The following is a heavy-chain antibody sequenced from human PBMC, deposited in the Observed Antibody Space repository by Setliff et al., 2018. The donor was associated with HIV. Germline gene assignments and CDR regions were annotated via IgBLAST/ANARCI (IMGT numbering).Heavy chain of an antibody. CDR3: ARGGRSTVTQWAWFDP. V-gene: IGHV4-34*01. CDR2: FRHSGDT. CDR1: GGSFSGYF. J-gene: IGHJ5*02. Sequence: SETLSLTCAVYGGSFSGYFWSWIRQSPGKGLEWIGEFRHSGDTNINPSLKSRVTTSGDTTKNQISLKLTSVTAADTAVYYCARGGRSTVTQWAWFDPWGRGTLVTVSS. D-gene: IGHD4-17*01.